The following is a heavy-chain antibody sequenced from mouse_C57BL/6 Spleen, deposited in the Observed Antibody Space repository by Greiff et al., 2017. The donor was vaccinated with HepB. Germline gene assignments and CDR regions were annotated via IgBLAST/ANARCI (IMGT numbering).Heavy chain of an antibody. Sequence: EVKLVESGGGLVQPGGSLSLSCAASGFTFTDYYMSWVRQPPGKALEWLGFIRNKANGYTTEYSASVKGRFTISRDNSQSVLYLQMNALRAEDSATYYCARYPFPYYYAMDYWGQGTSVTVSS. CDR2: IRNKANGYTT. CDR3: ARYPFPYYYAMDY. J-gene: IGHJ4*01. CDR1: GFTFTDYY. V-gene: IGHV7-3*01.